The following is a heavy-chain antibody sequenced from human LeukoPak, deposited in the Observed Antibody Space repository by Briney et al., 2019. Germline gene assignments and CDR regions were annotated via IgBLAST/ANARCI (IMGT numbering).Heavy chain of an antibody. V-gene: IGHV3-9*01. D-gene: IGHD3-22*01. CDR3: TKDHSYYYDSSEYFDS. Sequence: GGSLRLSCVASGFTFDHYAIHWVRHVPGKGLEWVSGISWNGATIGYAESVKGRFTISRDNAKNSTYLQMNSLRPEDTALYYCTKDHSYYYDSSEYFDSWGQGILVTVSS. CDR2: ISWNGATI. J-gene: IGHJ4*02. CDR1: GFTFDHYA.